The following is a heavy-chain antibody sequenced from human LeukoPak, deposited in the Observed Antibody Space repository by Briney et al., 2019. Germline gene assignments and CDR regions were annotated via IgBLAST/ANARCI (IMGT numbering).Heavy chain of an antibody. V-gene: IGHV4-59*01. CDR1: GGSISSYY. D-gene: IGHD1-1*01. CDR3: ARDVRTGRDRYFDY. CDR2: INYSGST. J-gene: IGHJ4*02. Sequence: SETLSLTCTVSGGSISSYYWSWIRQPPGKGLEWIGYINYSGSTNYNPSLKSRVTISADTSKNQFSLKLSSVTAADTAVYYCARDVRTGRDRYFDYWGQGTLVTVSS.